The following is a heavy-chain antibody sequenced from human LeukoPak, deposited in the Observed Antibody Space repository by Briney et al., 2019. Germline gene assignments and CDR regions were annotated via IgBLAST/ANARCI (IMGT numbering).Heavy chain of an antibody. Sequence: SETLSLTCAVSGYSINSGYYWGWIRQPPGKGLEWIRIIYHSGSTYYNPSLRSRVTISVDTSKNQFSLKLSSVTAADTAVYYCARQTSYYSGSGSYYPGYYFDYWGQGTLVTVSS. CDR1: GYSINSGYY. V-gene: IGHV4-38-2*01. CDR2: IYHSGST. CDR3: ARQTSYYSGSGSYYPGYYFDY. D-gene: IGHD3-10*01. J-gene: IGHJ4*02.